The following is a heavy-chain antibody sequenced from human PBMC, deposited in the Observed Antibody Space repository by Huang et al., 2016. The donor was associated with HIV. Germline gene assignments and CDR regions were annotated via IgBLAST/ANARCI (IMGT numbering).Heavy chain of an antibody. CDR1: GDFISSTNYY. CDR3: ASQHIGAAATWF. Sequence: QLQLQESGPGQVKPSETLSLTCTVSGDFISSTNYYWGWIRQSPGKGLEWVGSVYQSGGTNYNPSLTSRVTLSVDTSRNQVSLRLNSVPAADTAVYYCASQHIGAAATWFWGRGTQVAVSS. J-gene: IGHJ4*02. CDR2: VYQSGGT. V-gene: IGHV4-39*01. D-gene: IGHD6-13*01.